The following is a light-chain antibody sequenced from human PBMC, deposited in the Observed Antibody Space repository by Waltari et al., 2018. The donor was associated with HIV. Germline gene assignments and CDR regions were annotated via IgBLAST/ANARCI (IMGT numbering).Light chain of an antibody. CDR1: STNIGSGHD. J-gene: IGLJ3*02. CDR3: QSYDSSLSGWV. CDR2: ANS. Sequence: QSVLTQPPSVSGAPGQRVTISCSGRSTNIGSGHDVHWYQQLPGTAPKLLIYANSNRPSGVPDRFSGSKSGTSASLAITGLQAEDEADYYCQSYDSSLSGWVFGGGTKLTVL. V-gene: IGLV1-40*01.